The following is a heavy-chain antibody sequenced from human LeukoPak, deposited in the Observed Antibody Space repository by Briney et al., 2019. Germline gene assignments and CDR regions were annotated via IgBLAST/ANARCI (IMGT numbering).Heavy chain of an antibody. V-gene: IGHV4-38-2*02. Sequence: PSETLSLTCTVSGDSISSYYWSWLRQPPGKGLEWVGTIFHSGSTYYNPSLKSRVTISVDTSKNQFSLKLTSVSAPDPAVYYWASAFPFESWGQGTLVTVSS. D-gene: IGHD3-16*01. CDR2: IFHSGST. CDR1: GDSISSYY. J-gene: IGHJ5*01. CDR3: ASAFPFES.